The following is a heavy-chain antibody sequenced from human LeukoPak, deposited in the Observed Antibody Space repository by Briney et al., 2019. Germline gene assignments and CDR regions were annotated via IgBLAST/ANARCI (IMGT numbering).Heavy chain of an antibody. J-gene: IGHJ4*02. CDR1: GYTFTSYD. D-gene: IGHD2/OR15-2a*01. V-gene: IGHV1-8*01. CDR3: ARPRTDTGIYYFDY. CDR2: MNPNSGNT. Sequence: GASVKVSCKASGYTFTSYDINWVRQATGQGLEWMGWMNPNSGNTGYAQKFQGRVTMTRNTSISTAYMELSSLRSEDTAVYYCARPRTDTGIYYFDYWGQGTLVTVSS.